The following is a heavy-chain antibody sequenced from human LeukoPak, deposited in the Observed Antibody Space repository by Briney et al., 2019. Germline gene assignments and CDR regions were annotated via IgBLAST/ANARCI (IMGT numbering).Heavy chain of an antibody. V-gene: IGHV4-34*01. J-gene: IGHJ5*02. CDR3: ARVFSYPLRAPFDP. Sequence: SETLSLTCAVYGGSFSGYYWSWIRQPPGKGLEWIGEINHSGSTNYNPSLKSRVTISVDTSKNQFSLKLSSVTAADTAVYYCARVFSYPLRAPFDPWGQGTLVTVSS. CDR2: INHSGST. D-gene: IGHD3-3*01. CDR1: GGSFSGYY.